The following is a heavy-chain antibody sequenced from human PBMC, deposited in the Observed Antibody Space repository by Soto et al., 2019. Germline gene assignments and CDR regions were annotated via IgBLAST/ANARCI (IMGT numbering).Heavy chain of an antibody. CDR2: IYYSGST. D-gene: IGHD2-21*01. CDR3: ARHPLHGDSYYYYYYMDV. J-gene: IGHJ6*03. CDR1: GGSISSSSYY. Sequence: SETLSLTCTVSGGSISSSSYYWGWIRQPPGKGLEWIGSIYYSGSTYYNPSLKSRVTISVDTSKNQFSLKLSSVTAADTAVYYCARHPLHGDSYYYYYYMDVWGKGTTVTVSS. V-gene: IGHV4-39*01.